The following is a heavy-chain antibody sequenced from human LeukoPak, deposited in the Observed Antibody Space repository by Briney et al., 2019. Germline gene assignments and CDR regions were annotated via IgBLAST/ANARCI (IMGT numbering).Heavy chain of an antibody. J-gene: IGHJ4*02. CDR1: GGSISSGSYY. CDR3: ARDLVGADRDYFDY. V-gene: IGHV4-61*02. D-gene: IGHD2-15*01. CDR2: IYTSGST. Sequence: SETLSLTCTVSGGSISSGSYYWSWLRQPAGKGLEWIGRIYTSGSTNYNPSLKSRVTISVDTSKNQFSLKLSSVTAADTAVYYCARDLVGADRDYFDYWGQGTLVTVSS.